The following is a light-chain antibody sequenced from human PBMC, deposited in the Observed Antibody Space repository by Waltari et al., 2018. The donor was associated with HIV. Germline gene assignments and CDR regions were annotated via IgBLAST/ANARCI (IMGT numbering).Light chain of an antibody. V-gene: IGLV2-11*01. Sequence: QSALTQPRSVSGSPGQSVTISCTGTNNDVGGYYYVSWYQHRPGEAPRLMIYDVNKRPSGVPDRFSVSKSGNTASLTISGLQADDEAQYYCCSYAGSNTPVLFGGGSQLTVL. CDR3: CSYAGSNTPVL. CDR2: DVN. J-gene: IGLJ2*01. CDR1: NNDVGGYYY.